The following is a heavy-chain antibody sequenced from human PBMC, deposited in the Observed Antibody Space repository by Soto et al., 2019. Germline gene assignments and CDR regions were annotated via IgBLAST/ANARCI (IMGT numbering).Heavy chain of an antibody. CDR3: AREGQPAAGTTPHT. CDR2: ISYDGGKK. V-gene: IGHV3-30*04. CDR1: GFSFSSYA. D-gene: IGHD6-13*01. Sequence: XVSLRLSCAASGFSFSSYAMHWVRQAPGKGLEWVAVISYDGGKKYYADSVKGRFTISRDNSQNTLYVEMTSLSAEDTAVYYCAREGQPAAGTTPHTSGQGTLVTVS. J-gene: IGHJ5*02.